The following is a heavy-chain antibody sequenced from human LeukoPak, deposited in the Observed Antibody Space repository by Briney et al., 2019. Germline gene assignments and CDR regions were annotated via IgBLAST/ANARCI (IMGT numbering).Heavy chain of an antibody. CDR1: GFTFSSYG. J-gene: IGHJ4*02. Sequence: GGSLRLSCVASGFTFSSYGMHWVRQAPGKGLGWVAFIPYDGRNQYFADSVKGRFTISRDISKNTLHLQMNSLRTEDTAVYCCAKDGTIFGVTYLDYWGQGTLVTVSS. CDR2: IPYDGRNQ. V-gene: IGHV3-30*02. CDR3: AKDGTIFGVTYLDY. D-gene: IGHD3-3*01.